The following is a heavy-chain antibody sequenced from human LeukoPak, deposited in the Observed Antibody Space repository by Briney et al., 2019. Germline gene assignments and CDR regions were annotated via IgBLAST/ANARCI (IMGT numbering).Heavy chain of an antibody. CDR1: GGSFSGYY. J-gene: IGHJ4*02. V-gene: IGHV4-34*01. CDR3: ARTSDRYCSGGSCYLAF. Sequence: SETLSLTCAVYGGSFSGYYWSWVRQPPGKGLEWIGEINHRGSANYNPSLKSRVTISIDTSKNQFSLKATSVTAADTAVYYCARTSDRYCSGGSCYLAFWGQGTLVTVSS. D-gene: IGHD2-15*01. CDR2: INHRGSA.